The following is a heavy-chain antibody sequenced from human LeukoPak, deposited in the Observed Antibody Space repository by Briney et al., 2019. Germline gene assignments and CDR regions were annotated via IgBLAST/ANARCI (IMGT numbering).Heavy chain of an antibody. D-gene: IGHD3-22*01. Sequence: SETLSLTCAVSGGSISSSNWWSWVRQPPGKGLEWIGEIYHRGSTNYNPSLKSRVTISVDKSKNQFYLKLSSVTAADTAVYYCARDFRSYDSSGYHYWGQGTLVTVSS. CDR3: ARDFRSYDSSGYHY. J-gene: IGHJ4*02. V-gene: IGHV4-4*02. CDR2: IYHRGST. CDR1: GGSISSSNW.